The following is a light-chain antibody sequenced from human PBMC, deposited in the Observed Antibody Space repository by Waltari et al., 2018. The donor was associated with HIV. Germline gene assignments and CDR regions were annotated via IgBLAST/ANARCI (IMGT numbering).Light chain of an antibody. J-gene: IGLJ3*02. Sequence: QSVLTQSPSASGTPGQRVTISCSGSSSNIGSNYVYWYQQLPGTAPKLLIYGSNQRPPGVPDRFSGSKSVTSASLAISGLRSEDEADYYCAAWDDSLSGRVFGGGTKLTVL. V-gene: IGLV1-47*01. CDR2: GSN. CDR3: AAWDDSLSGRV. CDR1: SSNIGSNY.